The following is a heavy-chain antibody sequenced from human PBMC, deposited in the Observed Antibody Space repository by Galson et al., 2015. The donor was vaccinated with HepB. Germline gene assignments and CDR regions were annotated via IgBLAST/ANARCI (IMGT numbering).Heavy chain of an antibody. CDR3: AKEALAVVTPWIWFDP. Sequence: SLRLSCAASGFTFSSYAMSWVRQAPGKGLEWVSAISGSGGSTYYADSVKGRFTISRDNSKNTLYLQMNSLRAEDTAVYYCAKEALAVVTPWIWFDPWGQGTLVTVSS. CDR1: GFTFSSYA. CDR2: ISGSGGST. J-gene: IGHJ5*02. V-gene: IGHV3-23*01. D-gene: IGHD4-23*01.